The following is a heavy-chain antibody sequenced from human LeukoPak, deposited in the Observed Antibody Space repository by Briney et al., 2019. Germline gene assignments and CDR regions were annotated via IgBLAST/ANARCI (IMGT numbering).Heavy chain of an antibody. V-gene: IGHV3-7*01. CDR3: ARQGRTFDS. Sequence: GGALRLSCAASGFTFCTNWMTWVRQAPGAGLEWVANINHNGDELNYVDSVEDRFTISRDNAKNSLYLHMTGLRAEDTAVYYCARQGRTFDSWGQGTLVTVSS. CDR2: INHNGDEL. J-gene: IGHJ4*02. CDR1: GFTFCTNW.